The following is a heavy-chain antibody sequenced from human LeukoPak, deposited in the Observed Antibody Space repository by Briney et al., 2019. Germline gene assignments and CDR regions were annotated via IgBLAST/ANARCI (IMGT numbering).Heavy chain of an antibody. J-gene: IGHJ4*02. Sequence: SETLSLTCTVSGGSISSSSYYWGWIRQPPGKGLEWIGYIYYSGSTNYNPSLKSRVTISVDTSKNQFSLKLSSVTAADTAVYYCARATYSSGWQFDYWGQGTLVTVSS. CDR1: GGSISSSSYY. CDR2: IYYSGST. D-gene: IGHD6-19*01. V-gene: IGHV4-61*05. CDR3: ARATYSSGWQFDY.